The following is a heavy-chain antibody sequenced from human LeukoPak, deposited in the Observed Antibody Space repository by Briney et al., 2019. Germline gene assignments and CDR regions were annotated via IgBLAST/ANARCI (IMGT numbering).Heavy chain of an antibody. V-gene: IGHV1-2*02. Sequence: ASVKVSCKASGYTFTSYGISWVRQAPGQGLEWMGWINPYSGGTNCAQKFQGRVTMTRDTSISTAYMEVTRLRSDDTAVYYCARGSFYASGNYLVDYWGQGTLITVSS. CDR2: INPYSGGT. J-gene: IGHJ4*02. CDR3: ARGSFYASGNYLVDY. CDR1: GYTFTSYG. D-gene: IGHD2/OR15-2a*01.